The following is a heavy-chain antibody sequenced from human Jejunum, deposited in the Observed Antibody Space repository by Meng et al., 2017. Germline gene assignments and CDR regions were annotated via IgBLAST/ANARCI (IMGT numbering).Heavy chain of an antibody. J-gene: IGHJ4*02. CDR2: IYSAGST. D-gene: IGHD1-7*01. V-gene: IGHV3-66*01. Sequence: EVQLVEAGGGLVKPGGSLRLSGAASGLTVRSNYRSWVRQAPGKGLEWVSVIYSAGSTYYADSVKGRFTISRDNSKNTLYLQMNSLRAADTAVYYCARDKGNYLGHWFDYWGQGTLVTVSS. CDR1: GLTVRSNY. CDR3: ARDKGNYLGHWFDY.